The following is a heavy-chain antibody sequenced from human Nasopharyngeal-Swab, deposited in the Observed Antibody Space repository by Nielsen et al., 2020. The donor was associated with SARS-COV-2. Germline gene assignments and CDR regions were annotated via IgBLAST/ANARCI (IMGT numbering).Heavy chain of an antibody. D-gene: IGHD1-14*01. CDR2: ISSSSSYI. J-gene: IGHJ6*03. CDR1: GFTFSSYS. Sequence: ETLSLTCAASGFTFSSYSMNWVRQAPGKGLEWVSSISSSSSYIYYADSVKGRFTISRDNAKNSLYLQMNSLRAEDTAVYYCARGTGYYYYMDVWAKGPRSPSP. CDR3: ARGTGYYYYMDV. V-gene: IGHV3-21*01.